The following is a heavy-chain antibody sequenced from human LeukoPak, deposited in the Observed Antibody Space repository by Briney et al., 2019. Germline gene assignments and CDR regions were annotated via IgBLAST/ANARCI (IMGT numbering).Heavy chain of an antibody. Sequence: GGSLRLSCAASGFTFSSYWMTWVRQAPGKGLEWVANIKQDGIEKYYVDSVKGRFTISRDNAEISMYLQMNSLRAENTAVYFCARALGVTPPYYFSYGMDVWGKGATVTVSS. CDR1: GFTFSSYW. J-gene: IGHJ6*04. V-gene: IGHV3-7*03. CDR2: IKQDGIEK. CDR3: ARALGVTPPYYFSYGMDV. D-gene: IGHD2-21*02.